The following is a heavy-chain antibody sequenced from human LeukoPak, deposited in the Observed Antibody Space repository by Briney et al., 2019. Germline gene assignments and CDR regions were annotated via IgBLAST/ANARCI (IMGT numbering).Heavy chain of an antibody. Sequence: SSETLSLTCTVSGGSISSSSYYWGWIRQPPGKGLEWIGSIYYSGSTYYNPSLKSRVTISVDTSKNQFSLKLSSVTAADTAVYYCTRGSIAYYYMDVWGKGTTLTISS. CDR1: GGSISSSSYY. CDR2: IYYSGST. CDR3: TRGSIAYYYMDV. D-gene: IGHD3-22*01. V-gene: IGHV4-39*07. J-gene: IGHJ6*03.